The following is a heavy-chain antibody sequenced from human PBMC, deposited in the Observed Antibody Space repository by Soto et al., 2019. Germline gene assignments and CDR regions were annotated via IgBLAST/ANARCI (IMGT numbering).Heavy chain of an antibody. V-gene: IGHV4-59*01. CDR3: ARDCDHDSSGYYGTCGAFAI. Sequence: SETLSLTCTVSGGSISSYYWSWIRQPPGKGLEWIGYIYDSESTNYNPSLKSRVTISVDTSKNQFSLKLSSVTAADTAVYYCARDCDHDSSGYYGTCGAFAIWGQGTMVTVSS. CDR1: GGSISSYY. D-gene: IGHD3-22*01. J-gene: IGHJ3*02. CDR2: IYDSEST.